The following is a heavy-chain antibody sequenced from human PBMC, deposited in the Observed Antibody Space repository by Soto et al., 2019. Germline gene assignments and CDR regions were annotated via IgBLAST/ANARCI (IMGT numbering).Heavy chain of an antibody. CDR3: AREALKRRPGTSLTMVRGVIKRCSWFDP. D-gene: IGHD3-10*01. CDR2: INHSGST. J-gene: IGHJ5*02. V-gene: IGHV4-34*01. Sequence: SETLSLTCAVYGGSFSGYYWSWIRQPPGKGLEWIGEINHSGSTNYNPSLKSRVTISVDTSKNQFSLKLSSVTAADTAVYYCAREALKRRPGTSLTMVRGVIKRCSWFDPWGQGTLVTVSS. CDR1: GGSFSGYY.